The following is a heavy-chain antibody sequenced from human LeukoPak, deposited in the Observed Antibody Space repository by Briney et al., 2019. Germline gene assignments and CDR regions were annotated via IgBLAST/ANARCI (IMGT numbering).Heavy chain of an antibody. J-gene: IGHJ3*02. Sequence: SVKVSCKASGGTFSSYTISWVRQAPGQGLEWMGRIIPILGIANYAQKFQGRVTITADKSTSTAYMELSSLRSEDTAVYYCARDGETYYYDSSGSPIWGQETMVTVSS. V-gene: IGHV1-69*04. CDR1: GGTFSSYT. D-gene: IGHD3-22*01. CDR3: ARDGETYYYDSSGSPI. CDR2: IIPILGIA.